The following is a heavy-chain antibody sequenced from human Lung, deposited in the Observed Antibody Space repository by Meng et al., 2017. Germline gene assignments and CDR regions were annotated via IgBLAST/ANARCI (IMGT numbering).Heavy chain of an antibody. D-gene: IGHD3-16*02. CDR2: ISGSGST. V-gene: IGHV4-4*07. J-gene: IGHJ1*01. CDR3: ARGRGPHIVGH. CDR1: DDSISDYY. Sequence: VHLQASGPGMVKPSETLSLTCSVSDDSISDYYWTWVRQSAGKGLEWIGRISGSGSTNYSPSLNSRIAMSVDTSKKQISLTLTSVTAADTAVYYCARGRGPHIVGHWGQGTLVTVLL.